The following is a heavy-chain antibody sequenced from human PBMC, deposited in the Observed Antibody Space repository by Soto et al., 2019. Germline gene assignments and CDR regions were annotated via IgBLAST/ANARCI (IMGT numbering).Heavy chain of an antibody. CDR1: GFTFSSYS. CDR3: ARYSGYGPHYYYMDV. Sequence: GGSLRLSCAASGFTFSSYSMNWVRQAPGKGLEWVSYISSSSTIYYADSVKGRFTISRDNAKNSLYLQMNSLRAEDTAVYYCARYSGYGPHYYYMDVWGKGTTVTVSS. D-gene: IGHD5-12*01. J-gene: IGHJ6*03. CDR2: ISSSSTI. V-gene: IGHV3-48*01.